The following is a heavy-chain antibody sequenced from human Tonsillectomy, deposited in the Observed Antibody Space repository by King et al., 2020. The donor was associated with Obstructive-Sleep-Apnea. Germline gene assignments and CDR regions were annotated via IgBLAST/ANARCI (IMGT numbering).Heavy chain of an antibody. V-gene: IGHV3-53*04. D-gene: IGHD6-13*01. J-gene: IGHJ4*02. CDR2: IYSGGTT. Sequence: EVQLVESGGGLVQPGGSLRLSCAASGFTVSSTYMNWVRQVPGQGLDWGSVIYSGGTTFYADSVKCRFTISRHNFKNTMYLQMNSLRPDDTAVYYCAVGVGSSCSYSFDYWGQGTLVTVSS. CDR1: GFTVSSTY. CDR3: AVGVGSSCSYSFDY.